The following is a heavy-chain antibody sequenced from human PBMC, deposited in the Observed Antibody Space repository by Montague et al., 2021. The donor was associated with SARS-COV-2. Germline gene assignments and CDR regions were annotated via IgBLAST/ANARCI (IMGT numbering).Heavy chain of an antibody. CDR1: GGSISSSNYY. CDR2: MYYSGST. V-gene: IGHV4-39*07. CDR3: ARDENVLQGATKGMDV. J-gene: IGHJ6*02. D-gene: IGHD1-26*01. Sequence: SETLSLTCTVSGGSISSSNYYWGWIRQPPGKGLEWIGYMYYSGSTYYNPSLKSRVTISIDTSKNQFSLKLSSVTAADTAVYYCARDENVLQGATKGMDVWGQGTTVTVSS.